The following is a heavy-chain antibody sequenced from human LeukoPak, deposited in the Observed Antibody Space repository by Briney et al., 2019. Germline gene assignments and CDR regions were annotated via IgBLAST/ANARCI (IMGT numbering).Heavy chain of an antibody. Sequence: ASVKVSCKASGGTFSSYAISWVRQAPGQGLEWMGGIIPIFGTANYAQKFQGRVTITADKSTSTAYMELSSLRSEDTAVYYCARDQVVQAARHEYFQHWGQGTLVTVSS. D-gene: IGHD2-2*01. CDR1: GGTFSSYA. V-gene: IGHV1-69*06. J-gene: IGHJ1*01. CDR2: IIPIFGTA. CDR3: ARDQVVQAARHEYFQH.